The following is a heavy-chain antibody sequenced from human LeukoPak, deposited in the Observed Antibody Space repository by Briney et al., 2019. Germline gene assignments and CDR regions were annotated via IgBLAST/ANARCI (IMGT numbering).Heavy chain of an antibody. CDR2: ISSSSRTI. CDR1: GFTFSTSG. V-gene: IGHV3-48*01. D-gene: IGHD1-26*01. CDR3: ARLEGATIIY. J-gene: IGHJ4*02. Sequence: PGGSLRLSCAASGFTFSTSGMNWVRQAPGKGLEWISYISSSSRTIHYADSVKGRFTISRDNAENSLYLQMNSLRAEDTAVYYCARLEGATIIYWGQGTLVTVSS.